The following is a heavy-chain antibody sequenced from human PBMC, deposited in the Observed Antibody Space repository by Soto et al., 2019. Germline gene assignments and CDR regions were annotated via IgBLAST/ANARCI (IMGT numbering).Heavy chain of an antibody. J-gene: IGHJ3*02. CDR1: GGPFSSSA. Sequence: QVQLVQSGAEVKMPGSSVKVSCQASGGPFSSSAINWVRQAPGQGLEWMGRIIPIFATANYAQKFQDRVTITADESTTTAYMALSTLTSPDTAIYYCAREPLDLLDAFDIWGQGTMVTVSS. CDR3: AREPLDLLDAFDI. D-gene: IGHD1-7*01. V-gene: IGHV1-69*12. CDR2: IIPIFATA.